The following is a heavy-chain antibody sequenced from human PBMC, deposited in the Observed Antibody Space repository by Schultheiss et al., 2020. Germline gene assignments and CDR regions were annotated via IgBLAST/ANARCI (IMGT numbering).Heavy chain of an antibody. D-gene: IGHD3-3*01. Sequence: GGSLRLSCAASGFTFSGSAMHWVRQASGKGLEWVGRIRSKANSYATAYAASVKGRFTISRDDSKNTAYLQMNSLKTEDTAVYYCAKASYYDFWSGYYPYNWFDPWGQGTLVTVSS. CDR2: IRSKANSYAT. CDR1: GFTFSGSA. J-gene: IGHJ5*02. CDR3: AKASYYDFWSGYYPYNWFDP. V-gene: IGHV3-73*01.